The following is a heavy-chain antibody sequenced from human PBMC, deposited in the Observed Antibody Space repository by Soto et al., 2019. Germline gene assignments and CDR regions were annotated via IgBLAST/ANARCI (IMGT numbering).Heavy chain of an antibody. CDR3: ARYPRSIAARGLQDY. J-gene: IGHJ4*02. Sequence: SVKVSCKASGGTFSSYSISWVRQAPGQGLEWMGGIIPIFGTANYAQKFQGRVTMTTDTSTSTAYMELRSLRSDDTAVYYCARYPRSIAARGLQDYWGQGTLVTVS. CDR1: GGTFSSYS. V-gene: IGHV1-69*05. CDR2: IIPIFGTA. D-gene: IGHD6-6*01.